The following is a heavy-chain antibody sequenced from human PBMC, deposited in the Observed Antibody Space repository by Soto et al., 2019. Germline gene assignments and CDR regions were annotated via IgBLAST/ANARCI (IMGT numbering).Heavy chain of an antibody. CDR3: ARGYCSSTSCYHNWFDP. Sequence: GASVKVSCKASGYTFTSYGISWVRQAPGQGLEWMGRISANSGNTNYAQKFQGRVTMTTDTSTSTVYMELSSLRSEDTAVYYCARGYCSSTSCYHNWFDPWGQGTLVTVSS. D-gene: IGHD2-2*01. CDR2: ISANSGNT. J-gene: IGHJ5*02. CDR1: GYTFTSYG. V-gene: IGHV1-18*01.